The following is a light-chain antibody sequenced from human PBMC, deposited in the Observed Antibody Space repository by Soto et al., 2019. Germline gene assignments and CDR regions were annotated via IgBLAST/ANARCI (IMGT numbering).Light chain of an antibody. CDR2: GAT. CDR3: HQYDNSPWT. V-gene: IGKV3-15*01. Sequence: EIVMTQSPATLSVSPGERATLSCRASQRVSRNLAWYQQKPGQAPRLLIHGATTRATGIPARFSGSGSGTEFTLTISSLQSEDFAVYYCHQYDNSPWTFGQGTKVDIK. J-gene: IGKJ1*01. CDR1: QRVSRN.